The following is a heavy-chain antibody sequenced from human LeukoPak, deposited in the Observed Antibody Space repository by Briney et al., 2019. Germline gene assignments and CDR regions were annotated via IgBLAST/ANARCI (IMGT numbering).Heavy chain of an antibody. CDR3: AKEGIGYCSSTSCLRNLDY. CDR2: ISGSGGST. V-gene: IGHV3-23*01. J-gene: IGHJ4*02. Sequence: PGGSLRLSCAASGFTASSNYMTWVRQAPGKGLEWVSAISGSGGSTYYADSVKGRFTISRDNSKNTLYLQMNSLRAEDTAVYYCAKEGIGYCSSTSCLRNLDYWGQGTLVTVSS. CDR1: GFTASSNY. D-gene: IGHD2-2*01.